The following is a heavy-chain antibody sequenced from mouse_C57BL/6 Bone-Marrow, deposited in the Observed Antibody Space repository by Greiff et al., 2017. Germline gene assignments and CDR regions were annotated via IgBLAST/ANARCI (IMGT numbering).Heavy chain of an antibody. Sequence: QVQLQQPGAELVMPGASVKLSCKASGYTFTSYWMHWVKQRPGQGLEWIGEIDPSDSYTNYNQKFKGKAKLTVDKSSSTAYMQLSSLTSEDSAVSYCASEAFITTVLLDYWGQGTTLTVSS. D-gene: IGHD1-1*01. CDR3: ASEAFITTVLLDY. V-gene: IGHV1-69*01. CDR2: IDPSDSYT. CDR1: GYTFTSYW. J-gene: IGHJ2*01.